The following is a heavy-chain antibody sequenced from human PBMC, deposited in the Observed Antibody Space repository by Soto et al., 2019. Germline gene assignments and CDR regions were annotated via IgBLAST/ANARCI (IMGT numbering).Heavy chain of an antibody. V-gene: IGHV3-30*03. CDR1: GFTFSASV. Sequence: QVLLVESGGGVVQPGGSLRLSCAASGFTFSASVMHWVSQAPGKGLEWMAILSYGAKNKYYADSVKGRFTISRDISESTLYLQMDSLRTEDTAVYYCVREEFEDSRGHFTNWGQGTLVSVSS. CDR2: LSYGAKNK. CDR3: VREEFEDSRGHFTN. J-gene: IGHJ4*02. D-gene: IGHD3-22*01.